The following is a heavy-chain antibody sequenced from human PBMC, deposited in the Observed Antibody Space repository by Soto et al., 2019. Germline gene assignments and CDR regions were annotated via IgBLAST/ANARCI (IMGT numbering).Heavy chain of an antibody. Sequence: QVQLQQWGAGLLKPSETLSLTCAVYGGSFSGYYWSWIRQPPGKGLEWIGEINHSGSTNYNPSLKSRVTISVDTSKNQFSLKLSSVTAADTAVYYCAAEGGYGSGTIDYWGQGTLVTVSS. CDR3: AAEGGYGSGTIDY. J-gene: IGHJ4*02. D-gene: IGHD3-10*01. CDR1: GGSFSGYY. CDR2: INHSGST. V-gene: IGHV4-34*01.